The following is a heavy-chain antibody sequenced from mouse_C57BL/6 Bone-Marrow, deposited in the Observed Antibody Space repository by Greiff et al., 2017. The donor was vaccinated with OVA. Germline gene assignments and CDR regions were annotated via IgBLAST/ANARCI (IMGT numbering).Heavy chain of an antibody. CDR1: GFTFSSYG. CDR3: ARPYGSSSYYYAMDY. Sequence: EVQLVESGGDLVKPGGSLKLSCAASGFTFSSYGMSWVRQTPDKRLEWVATISSGGSYTCYPDSVKGRFTISRDNAKNTLYLQMSSLKSEDTAMYYCARPYGSSSYYYAMDYWGQGTSVTVSS. V-gene: IGHV5-6*01. D-gene: IGHD1-1*01. CDR2: ISSGGSYT. J-gene: IGHJ4*01.